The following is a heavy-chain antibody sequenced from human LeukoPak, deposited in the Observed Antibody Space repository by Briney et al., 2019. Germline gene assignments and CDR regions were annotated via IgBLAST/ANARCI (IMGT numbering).Heavy chain of an antibody. Sequence: GGSLRLSCAASGFTFSSYEMNWVRQAPGKGLEWVSYISSSGSTIYYADSVKGRFTISRDNSKNTLYLQMNSLRAGDAAVYYCAKAPVTTCSGAYCYPFDYWSQGTLVTVSS. CDR1: GFTFSSYE. J-gene: IGHJ4*02. CDR3: AKAPVTTCSGAYCYPFDY. CDR2: ISSSGSTI. D-gene: IGHD2-15*01. V-gene: IGHV3-48*03.